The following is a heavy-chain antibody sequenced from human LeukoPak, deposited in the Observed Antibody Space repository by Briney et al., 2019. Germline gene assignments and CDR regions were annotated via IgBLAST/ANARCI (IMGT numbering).Heavy chain of an antibody. J-gene: IGHJ4*02. D-gene: IGHD6-19*01. Sequence: GGSLRLSCAASGFTFSSYRMNWVRRAPGKGLEWVSSISSSSSYVYYADSVKGRFTISRDNAKNSLYLQMNSLRAEDTAVYYCAREGSGVAGHFDYWGQGTLVTVSS. V-gene: IGHV3-21*01. CDR1: GFTFSSYR. CDR3: AREGSGVAGHFDY. CDR2: ISSSSSYV.